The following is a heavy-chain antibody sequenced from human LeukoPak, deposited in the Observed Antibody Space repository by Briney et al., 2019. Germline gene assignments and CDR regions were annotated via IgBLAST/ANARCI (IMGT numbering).Heavy chain of an antibody. J-gene: IGHJ4*02. V-gene: IGHV4-34*01. CDR2: INHSGDT. D-gene: IGHD5-18*01. CDR1: GGSFSGNY. CDR3: ARYSYGTNFDY. Sequence: SETLSLTCAVSGGSFSGNYWTWIRQSPGKGLEWIGEINHSGDTNSPPSLKSRATISVDTSKNQISLMLSFVTAADTAAYYCARYSYGTNFDYWGQGTLVTVSS.